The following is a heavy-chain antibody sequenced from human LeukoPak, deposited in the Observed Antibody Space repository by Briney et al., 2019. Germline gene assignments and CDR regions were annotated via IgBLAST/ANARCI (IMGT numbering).Heavy chain of an antibody. CDR3: ARDLGYDFADH. Sequence: GGSLRLSCAVSGFTFSDYYMNWIRQAPGKGLEWVSYISSTGNTIFYADSVKGRFTVSRDNAHNSLYLQMNSLRAEDTAVYYCARDLGYDFADHWGQGTLVTVSS. D-gene: IGHD3/OR15-3a*01. V-gene: IGHV3-11*01. J-gene: IGHJ4*02. CDR2: ISSTGNTI. CDR1: GFTFSDYY.